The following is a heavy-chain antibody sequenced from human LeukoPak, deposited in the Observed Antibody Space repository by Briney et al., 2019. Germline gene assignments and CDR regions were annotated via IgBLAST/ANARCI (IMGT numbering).Heavy chain of an antibody. Sequence: PSETLSLTCTVSGGSISSYYWSWIRQPPGKGQEWIGYIYNSGSTNYNPSLKSRVTIPVDTSKNQFSLKLSSVTAADTAVYYCARGSDYYYDRRAFDYWGQGTLVTVSS. CDR2: IYNSGST. J-gene: IGHJ4*02. D-gene: IGHD3-22*01. CDR1: GGSISSYY. V-gene: IGHV4-59*08. CDR3: ARGSDYYYDRRAFDY.